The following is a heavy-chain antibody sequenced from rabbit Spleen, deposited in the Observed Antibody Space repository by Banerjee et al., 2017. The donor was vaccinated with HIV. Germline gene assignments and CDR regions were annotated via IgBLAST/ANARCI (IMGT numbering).Heavy chain of an antibody. CDR1: GFSFSSYY. J-gene: IGHJ4*01. V-gene: IGHV1S7*01. CDR2: IDPLFGIT. Sequence: LGESGGDLVKPEGALTLTCTASGFSFSSYYMNWVRQAPGKGLEWIGYIDPLFGITYYANWVNGRFSISRENAQNTVFLQMTSLTAADTATYFCARDGAGGSYFALWGQGTLVTVS. CDR3: ARDGAGGSYFAL. D-gene: IGHD8-1*01.